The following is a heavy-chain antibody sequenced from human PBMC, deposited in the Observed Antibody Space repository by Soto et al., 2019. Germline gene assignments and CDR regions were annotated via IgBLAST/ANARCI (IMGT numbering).Heavy chain of an antibody. V-gene: IGHV6-1*01. J-gene: IGHJ4*02. Sequence: PSQTLSLTCAISGDSVSSDSAAWNWIRQSPSRGLEWLGRTYYRSKWYNDYAISVKSRINIKPDTSKNQFSLQLNSVTPEDTAVYYCAREWGRITTITTHLDYWGQGTLVTVSS. D-gene: IGHD4-4*01. CDR2: TYYRSKWYN. CDR3: AREWGRITTITTHLDY. CDR1: GDSVSSDSAA.